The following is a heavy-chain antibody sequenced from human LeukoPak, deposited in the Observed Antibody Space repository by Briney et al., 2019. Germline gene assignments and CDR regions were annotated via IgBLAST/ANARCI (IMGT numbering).Heavy chain of an antibody. CDR3: ARALPAAIRSPPDY. V-gene: IGHV1-2*02. CDR2: INPNSGGT. D-gene: IGHD2-2*02. Sequence: ASVKVSCKASGYTFTGYYMHWVRQAPGQGLEWMGWINPNSGGTNYAQKFQGRVTMTRDTSISTAYMELSRLRSDDTAVYYCARALPAAIRSPPDYWGQGTLVTVSS. CDR1: GYTFTGYY. J-gene: IGHJ4*02.